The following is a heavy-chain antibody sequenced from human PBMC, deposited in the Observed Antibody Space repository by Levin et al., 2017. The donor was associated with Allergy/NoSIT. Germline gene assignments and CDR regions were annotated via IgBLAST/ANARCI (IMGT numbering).Heavy chain of an antibody. Sequence: GGSLRLSCAASGFTFSSYSMNWVRQAPGKGLEWVSSISSSSSYIYYADSVKGRFTISRDNAKNSLYLQMNSLRAEDTAVYYCARGGRSSSFLPYWGQGTLVTVSS. CDR1: GFTFSSYS. J-gene: IGHJ4*02. D-gene: IGHD6-13*01. CDR3: ARGGRSSSFLPY. V-gene: IGHV3-21*01. CDR2: ISSSSSYI.